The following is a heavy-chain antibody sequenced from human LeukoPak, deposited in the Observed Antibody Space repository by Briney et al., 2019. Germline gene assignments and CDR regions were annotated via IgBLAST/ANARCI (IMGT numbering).Heavy chain of an antibody. CDR1: GFTFSSYA. Sequence: GGYLRLSCAASGFTFSSYAMSWVRHAPGEGLEWVSAISDSGGTTYYADSVKGRFTISRDNSKNTLYLQMNSLRGEDTALYYCAKLTRGYCDRTACPNWFDPWGRGTLVTVSS. D-gene: IGHD3-22*01. J-gene: IGHJ5*02. CDR2: ISDSGGTT. V-gene: IGHV3-23*01. CDR3: AKLTRGYCDRTACPNWFDP.